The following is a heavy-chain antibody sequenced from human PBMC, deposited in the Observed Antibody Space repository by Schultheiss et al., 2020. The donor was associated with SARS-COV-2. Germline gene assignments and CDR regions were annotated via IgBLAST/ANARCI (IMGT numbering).Heavy chain of an antibody. D-gene: IGHD6-13*01. CDR2: ISAYNGNT. CDR3: ARVRAAAGILTYYYGMDV. J-gene: IGHJ6*02. V-gene: IGHV1-18*04. Sequence: GESLKISCKASGYTFTGYYMHWVRQAPGQGLEWMGWISAYNGNTNYAQKLQGRVTMTTDTSTSTAYMELRSLRSDYTAVYYCARVRAAAGILTYYYGMDVWGQGTTVTVSS. CDR1: GYTFTGYY.